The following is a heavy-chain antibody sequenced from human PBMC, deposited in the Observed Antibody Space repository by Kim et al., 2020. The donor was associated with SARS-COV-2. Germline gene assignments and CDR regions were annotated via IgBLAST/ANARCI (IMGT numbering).Heavy chain of an antibody. V-gene: IGHV4-59*13. CDR3: AREAPTSLAYCGGDCPDAFDI. CDR2: IYYSGST. CDR1: GGSISSYY. Sequence: SETLSLTCTVSGGSISSYYWSWIRQPPGKGLEWIGYIYYSGSTNYNPSLKSRVTISVDTSKNQFSLKLSSVTAADTAVYYCAREAPTSLAYCGGDCPDAFDIWGQGTMVTVSS. D-gene: IGHD2-21*02. J-gene: IGHJ3*02.